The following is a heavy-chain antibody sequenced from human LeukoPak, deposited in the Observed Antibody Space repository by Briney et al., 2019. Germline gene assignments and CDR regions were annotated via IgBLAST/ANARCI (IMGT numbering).Heavy chain of an antibody. CDR2: IYHSGST. CDR1: AYSIISAYY. D-gene: IGHD4-17*01. CDR3: ARVTYRDYFDY. Sequence: SETLSLTCTVSAYSIISAYYWGWIRQPPGKGLEWIGNIYHSGSTYYNPSLKSRVTMSVDTSKNQFSLKLNSVTAADTAVYYCARVTYRDYFDYWGQGTLVTVSS. V-gene: IGHV4-38-2*02. J-gene: IGHJ4*02.